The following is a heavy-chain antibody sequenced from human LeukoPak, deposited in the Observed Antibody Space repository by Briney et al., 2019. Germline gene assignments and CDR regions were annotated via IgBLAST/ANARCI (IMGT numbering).Heavy chain of an antibody. V-gene: IGHV1-18*01. CDR1: GYTFTSYG. J-gene: IGHJ4*02. CDR3: ARVTLWSSGSHKYYFDY. CDR2: ISAYNGNT. Sequence: ASVKVSCKTSGYTFTSYGISWVRQAPGQGLEWMGWISAYNGNTNYAPKLQGRVTMTTDTSTSTAYMELRSLRSDDTAVYYCARVTLWSSGSHKYYFDYWGQGTLVTVSS. D-gene: IGHD3-10*01.